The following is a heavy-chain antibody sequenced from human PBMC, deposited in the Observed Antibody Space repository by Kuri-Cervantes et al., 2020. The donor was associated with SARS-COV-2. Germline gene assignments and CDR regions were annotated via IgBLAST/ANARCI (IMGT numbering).Heavy chain of an antibody. Sequence: SQTLSLTCAVYGGSFSGYYWSWIRQPPGKGLEWIGEINHSGSTNYNPPRKSRVTMSVDTSKNQFSLKLSSVTDADTAVYYCAKVSGYCSSTSCQEALPYYYYGMDVWGQGTTVTVSS. CDR1: GGSFSGYY. D-gene: IGHD2-2*03. CDR2: INHSGST. V-gene: IGHV4-34*01. J-gene: IGHJ6*02. CDR3: AKVSGYCSSTSCQEALPYYYYGMDV.